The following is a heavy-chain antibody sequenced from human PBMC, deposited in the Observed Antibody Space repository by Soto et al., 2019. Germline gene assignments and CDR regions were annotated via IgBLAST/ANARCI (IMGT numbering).Heavy chain of an antibody. CDR3: AKEGAYDIDYYYYGMDV. Sequence: PGGSLRLSCAASGFTFSSYAMSWVRQAPGKGLEWVSAISGSGGSTYYADSVKGRFTISRDNSKNTLYLQMNSLRAEDTAVYYCAKEGAYDIDYYYYGMDVWGQGTTVTVSS. D-gene: IGHD3-9*01. V-gene: IGHV3-23*01. J-gene: IGHJ6*02. CDR1: GFTFSSYA. CDR2: ISGSGGST.